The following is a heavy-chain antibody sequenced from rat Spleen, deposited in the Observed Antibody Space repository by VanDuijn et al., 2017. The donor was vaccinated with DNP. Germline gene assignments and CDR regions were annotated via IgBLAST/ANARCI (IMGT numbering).Heavy chain of an antibody. V-gene: IGHV1-43*01. CDR2: INTGSGIT. J-gene: IGHJ4*01. D-gene: IGHD4-1*01. CDR1: GYTFTSYY. Sequence: QVQLQQSGAELAKPGSSVKISCKASGYTFTSYYLTWIKQTTGQGLQYIGYINTGSGITNYNEKFRGKATLTVDKSSSTAFMQLSSLTPDDSAVYYCARYGYYAMDVWGQGTSVTVSS. CDR3: ARYGYYAMDV.